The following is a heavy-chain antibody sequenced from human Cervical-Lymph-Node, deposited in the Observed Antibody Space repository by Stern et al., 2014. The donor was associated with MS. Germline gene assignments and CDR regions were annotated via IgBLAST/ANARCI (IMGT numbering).Heavy chain of an antibody. D-gene: IGHD6-6*01. CDR2: INPSDGRT. CDR1: GYTFTNQR. Sequence: QLVQSGAEVKTPGASVKVSCKASGYTFTNQRIHWVRQAPGQGLEWMGIINPSDGRTIYAQKIQGRVTMTRDTSTTTFYMELSSLRSEDTAVYYCAGEADAWGQGTLVTVSS. V-gene: IGHV1-46*01. CDR3: AGEADA. J-gene: IGHJ4*02.